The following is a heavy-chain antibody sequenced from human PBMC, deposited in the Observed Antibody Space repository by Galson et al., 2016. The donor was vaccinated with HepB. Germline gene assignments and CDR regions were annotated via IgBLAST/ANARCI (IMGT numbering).Heavy chain of an antibody. V-gene: IGHV4-39*01. J-gene: IGHJ3*01. CDR2: ISYSGST. CDR3: ARPIAGDAFDV. CDR1: GDSITSNIYY. Sequence: SETLSLTCTVSGDSITSNIYYWGWVRQPPGKGLEWIGSISYSGSTYYNPSLKSRVSISIDTSRNQFSLSLDSVTAADTAVYFCARPIAGDAFDVWGQGKMVTVSS. D-gene: IGHD6-13*01.